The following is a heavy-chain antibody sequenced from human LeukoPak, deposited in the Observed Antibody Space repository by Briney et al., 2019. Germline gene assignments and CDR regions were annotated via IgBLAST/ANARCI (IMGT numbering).Heavy chain of an antibody. CDR1: GFTFDDYG. J-gene: IGHJ5*02. D-gene: IGHD4-17*01. CDR3: ARTTVTAGRTNWFDP. CDR2: INQDGSDQ. Sequence: GGSLRLSCAASGFTFDDYGMSWVRQAPGKGLEWVANINQDGSDQYYVDSVKGRFTISRDNAKNSLYLQMNSLRAEDTAVYYCARTTVTAGRTNWFDPWGQGTLVIVSS. V-gene: IGHV3-7*01.